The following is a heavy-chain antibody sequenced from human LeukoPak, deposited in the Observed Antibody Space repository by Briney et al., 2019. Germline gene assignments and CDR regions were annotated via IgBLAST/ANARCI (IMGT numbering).Heavy chain of an antibody. CDR2: ISGSGGST. Sequence: PGLSLRLSCAASGFTFSSYAMSWVRQAPGKGLEWVSAISGSGGSTYYADSVKGRFTISRDNSKNTLYLQMNSLRAEDTAVYYCAKDHYEQQLVYDAFDIWGQGTMVTVSS. CDR1: GFTFSSYA. V-gene: IGHV3-23*01. CDR3: AKDHYEQQLVYDAFDI. D-gene: IGHD6-13*01. J-gene: IGHJ3*02.